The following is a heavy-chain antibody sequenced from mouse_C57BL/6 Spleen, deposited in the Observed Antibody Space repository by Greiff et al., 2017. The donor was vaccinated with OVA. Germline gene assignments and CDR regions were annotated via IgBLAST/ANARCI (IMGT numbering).Heavy chain of an antibody. J-gene: IGHJ4*01. CDR1: GFTFSSYT. Sequence: EVQGVESGGGLVKPGGSLKLSCAASGFTFSSYTMSWVRQTPEKRLEWVATISGGGGNTYYPDSVKGRFTISRDNAKNTLYLQMSSLRSEDTALYYCARQLLPDYYAMDYWGQGTSVTVSS. CDR2: ISGGGGNT. CDR3: ARQLLPDYYAMDY. V-gene: IGHV5-9*01. D-gene: IGHD2-3*01.